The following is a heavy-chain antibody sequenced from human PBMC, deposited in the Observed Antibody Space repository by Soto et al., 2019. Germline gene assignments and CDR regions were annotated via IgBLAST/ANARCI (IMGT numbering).Heavy chain of an antibody. CDR1: GFTFSSYG. J-gene: IGHJ4*02. CDR3: ARVHHSLIAVAGQDY. D-gene: IGHD6-19*01. Sequence: GGSLRLSCAASGFTFSSYGMHWVRQAPGKGLEWVAVIWYDGSNKYYADSVKGRFTISRDNSKNTLYLQMNSLRAEDTAVYYCARVHHSLIAVAGQDYWGQGTLVTVSS. CDR2: IWYDGSNK. V-gene: IGHV3-33*01.